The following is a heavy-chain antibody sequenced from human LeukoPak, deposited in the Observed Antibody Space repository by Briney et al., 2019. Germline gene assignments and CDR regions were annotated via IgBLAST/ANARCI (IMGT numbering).Heavy chain of an antibody. J-gene: IGHJ4*02. Sequence: GGSLRLSCAASGFTFSSYGMHWVRQAPGKGLEWVAVISYDGSNKYYADSVKGRFTISRDNSKNTLYLQMNSLRAEDTAVYYCAKDRYSYEFDYWGQGTLVTVSS. D-gene: IGHD5-18*01. CDR3: AKDRYSYEFDY. CDR2: ISYDGSNK. V-gene: IGHV3-30*18. CDR1: GFTFSSYG.